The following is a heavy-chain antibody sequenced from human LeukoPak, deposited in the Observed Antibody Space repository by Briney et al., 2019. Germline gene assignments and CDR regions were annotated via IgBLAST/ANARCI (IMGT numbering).Heavy chain of an antibody. V-gene: IGHV4-38-2*02. J-gene: IGHJ4*02. CDR1: GYSISSGFF. D-gene: IGHD2-2*01. CDR2: IYHSGST. CDR3: ARSVGYCSSTSCDPAIDY. Sequence: PSETLSLTCTVSGYSISSGFFWGWVRQPPGKGLEWIGNIYHSGSTYYNPSLKSRVTISVDTSKNQFSLKLSSVTAADTAVYYCARSVGYCSSTSCDPAIDYWGQGTLVTVSS.